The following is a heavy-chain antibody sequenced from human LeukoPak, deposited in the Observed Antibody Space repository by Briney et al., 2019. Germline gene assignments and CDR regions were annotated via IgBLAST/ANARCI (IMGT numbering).Heavy chain of an antibody. J-gene: IGHJ4*02. V-gene: IGHV4-59*01. CDR1: GGSISSYY. Sequence: SGTLSLTCTVSGGSISSYYWSWIRQPPGKGLEWIGYIYYSGSTNYNPSLKSRVTISVDTSKNQFSLKLSSVTAADTAVYYCARVGTYGSGSYLSWLDYWGQGTLVTVSS. CDR3: ARVGTYGSGSYLSWLDY. D-gene: IGHD3-10*01. CDR2: IYYSGST.